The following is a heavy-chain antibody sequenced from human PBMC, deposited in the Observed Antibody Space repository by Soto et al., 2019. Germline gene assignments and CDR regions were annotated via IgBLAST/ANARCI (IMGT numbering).Heavy chain of an antibody. D-gene: IGHD3-22*01. V-gene: IGHV3-23*01. J-gene: IGHJ1*01. CDR2: ISGSGDRT. CDR1: GITISNYP. CDR3: VKDDGGYPSTARQ. Sequence: EVQLLESGGGLVQPGGSLRLSCAASGITISNYPMSWVRQAPGKGLDWVSGISGSGDRTYYADSAKGRFTISKDISKNSLSLQLDNLGVEDTAVYFCVKDDGGYPSTARQWGQGTLVTVCS.